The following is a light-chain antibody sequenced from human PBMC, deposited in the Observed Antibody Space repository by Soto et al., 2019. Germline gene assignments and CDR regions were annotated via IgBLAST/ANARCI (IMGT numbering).Light chain of an antibody. CDR1: NIGGKS. Sequence: SYELTQSPAVSVAPGKTATITCGGNNIGGKSVHWYQQKPGQAPVLIIYYDASRPSGIPERFSGSNSGNTATLTISRVEAGDDADYYCQVWDGTSDHSVVFGGGTKLTVL. CDR3: QVWDGTSDHSVV. V-gene: IGLV3-21*04. J-gene: IGLJ2*01. CDR2: YDA.